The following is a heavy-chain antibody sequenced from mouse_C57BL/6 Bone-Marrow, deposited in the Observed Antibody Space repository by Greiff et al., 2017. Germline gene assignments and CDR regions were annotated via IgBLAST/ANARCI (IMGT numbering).Heavy chain of an antibody. D-gene: IGHD1-1*01. CDR2: ISNKANNHAT. J-gene: IGHJ3*01. Sequence: EVKLVESGGGLVQPGGSMKLSCAASGFTFSAAWMDWVRQSPEKGLEWVAEISNKANNHATYYAESVKGRFTITRNDSKSSVYLQMNSLRAEDTGIYYCTYYYGSSGFAYWGQGTLVTVSA. V-gene: IGHV6-6*01. CDR3: TYYYGSSGFAY. CDR1: GFTFSAAW.